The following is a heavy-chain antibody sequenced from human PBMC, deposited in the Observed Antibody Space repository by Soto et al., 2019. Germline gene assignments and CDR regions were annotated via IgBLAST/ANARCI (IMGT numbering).Heavy chain of an antibody. J-gene: IGHJ4*02. CDR2: ISGSGGST. CDR1: GFTFSSYA. CDR3: AKPFGGGSGPDPGDYFDY. D-gene: IGHD3-16*01. V-gene: IGHV3-23*01. Sequence: LRLSCAAFGFTFSSYAMSWVRQAPGQGLEWVSAISGSGGSTYYADSVKGRFTISRDNSKNTLYLQMNSLRAEDTAVYYCAKPFGGGSGPDPGDYFDYWGQGTLVTVSS.